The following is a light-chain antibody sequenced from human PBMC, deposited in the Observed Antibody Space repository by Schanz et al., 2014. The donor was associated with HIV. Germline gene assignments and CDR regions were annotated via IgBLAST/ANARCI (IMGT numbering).Light chain of an antibody. CDR1: SSDVGGYNY. Sequence: QSALTQPASVSGSPGQSITLSCTGTSSDVGGYNYVSWYQQHPGKAPKLIIFEVTKRPSGVSNRFSGSKSGNTASLTISGLQAEDEADYYCSSFTYTSTPVVFGGGTKVTVL. J-gene: IGLJ2*01. CDR3: SSFTYTSTPVV. CDR2: EVT. V-gene: IGLV2-14*01.